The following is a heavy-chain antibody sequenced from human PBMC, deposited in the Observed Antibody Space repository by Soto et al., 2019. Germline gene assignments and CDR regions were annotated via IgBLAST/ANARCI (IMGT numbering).Heavy chain of an antibody. J-gene: IGHJ5*02. CDR2: IYQSGVT. CDR1: GDSYSISTYS. Sequence: SETLSLTCNMSGDSYSISTYSWSWIRQPPGKALQWIGFIYQSGVTSYNPSLASRVSISLDRSNNQCSLKLKSVTAADTAVYFCAGMPYTSGLRFDPWGPGTLVTVSA. V-gene: IGHV4-30-2*01. CDR3: AGMPYTSGLRFDP. D-gene: IGHD6-19*01.